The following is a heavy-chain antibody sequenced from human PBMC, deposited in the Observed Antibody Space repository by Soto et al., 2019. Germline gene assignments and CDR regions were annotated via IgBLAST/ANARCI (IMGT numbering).Heavy chain of an antibody. D-gene: IGHD5-12*01. CDR2: IKSKTDGGTT. CDR1: GFTFSNAW. CDR3: FCGYDSYYYYGMDV. V-gene: IGHV3-15*07. J-gene: IGHJ6*02. Sequence: GGSLRLSCAASGFTFSNAWMNWVRQAPGKGLEWVGRIKSKTDGGTTDYAAPVKGRFTISRDDSKNTLYLQMNSLKTEDTAVYYCFCGYDSYYYYGMDVWGQGTTVTVSS.